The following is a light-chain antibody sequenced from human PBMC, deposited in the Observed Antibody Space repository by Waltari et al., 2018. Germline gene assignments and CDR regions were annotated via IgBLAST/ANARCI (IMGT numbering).Light chain of an antibody. Sequence: QSALTQPPSASGSPGQSVTMSCTGTSSDVGGYNYVSWYQQHPGTVPKLIIYEVSERPAGVPHRFPGSTSGNTASLTVSGLQAEDEADYYCSSYAGSNSHVFGTGTRVTVL. CDR2: EVS. CDR3: SSYAGSNSHV. J-gene: IGLJ1*01. V-gene: IGLV2-8*01. CDR1: SSDVGGYNY.